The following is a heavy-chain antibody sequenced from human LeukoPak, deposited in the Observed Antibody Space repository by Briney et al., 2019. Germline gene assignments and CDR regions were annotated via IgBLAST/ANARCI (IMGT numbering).Heavy chain of an antibody. Sequence: NPSDTLSLTCSVSGVSITSNYWSWIRQPPGKALEWLGYTHHSGATSYNPSLKSRSTMSLDTSNNQFSLQLSSVTAADTAVYYCARSSGHSYGDFDYWGQGNLVTVSS. CDR1: GVSITSNY. D-gene: IGHD5-18*01. CDR2: THHSGAT. CDR3: ARSSGHSYGDFDY. V-gene: IGHV4-59*07. J-gene: IGHJ4*02.